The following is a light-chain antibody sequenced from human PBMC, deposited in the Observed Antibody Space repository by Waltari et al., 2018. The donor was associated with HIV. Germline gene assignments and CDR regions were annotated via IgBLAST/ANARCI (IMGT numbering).Light chain of an antibody. CDR3: ATWDDRLSSRV. CDR2: RNN. CDR1: SSNIGNNY. J-gene: IGLJ2*01. Sequence: QSVLTQPPSASGTPGQRVTISCSGSSSNIGNNYVYWYQQIPGTAPKLLIFRNNHRRSWVSVRFSGSKSGTSASLAISGLRSDDEADYHCATWDDRLSSRVFGGGTKLTVL. V-gene: IGLV1-47*01.